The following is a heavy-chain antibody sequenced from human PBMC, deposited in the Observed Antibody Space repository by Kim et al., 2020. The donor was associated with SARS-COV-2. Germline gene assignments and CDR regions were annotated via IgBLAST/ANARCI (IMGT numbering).Heavy chain of an antibody. CDR1: GFTFSRYG. Sequence: GGSLRLSCAASGFTFSRYGMAWVRQAPGKGLEWVSTIGGGVGNTYYADSVRGRFTISRDNSKNTLYLQITSLRAEDTALYYCAKRGYCGSSPKCYHYF. J-gene: IGHJ4*01. D-gene: IGHD2-2*01. V-gene: IGHV3-23*01. CDR2: IGGGVGNT. CDR3: AKRGYCGSSPKCYHYF.